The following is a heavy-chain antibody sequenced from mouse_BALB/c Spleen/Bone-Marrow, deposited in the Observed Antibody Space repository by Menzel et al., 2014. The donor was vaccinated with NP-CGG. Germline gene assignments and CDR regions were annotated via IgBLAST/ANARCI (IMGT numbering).Heavy chain of an antibody. CDR1: RFDFSRYW. J-gene: IGHJ1*01. CDR3: ARQNYYGNLFV. V-gene: IGHV4-1*02. Sequence: EVQGVESGGGLVQPGGSLKLSCAASRFDFSRYWMSWVRQAPGKGLEWIGEINPDSSTINYTPTLKDKFIISRDNAKNTLYLQMSKVRSEDTALYYCARQNYYGNLFVWGAGTTVTVSS. D-gene: IGHD1-1*01. CDR2: INPDSSTI.